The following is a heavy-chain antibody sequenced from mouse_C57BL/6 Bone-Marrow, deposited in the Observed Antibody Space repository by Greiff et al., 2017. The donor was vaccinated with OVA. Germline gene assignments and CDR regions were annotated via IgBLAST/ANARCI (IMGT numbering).Heavy chain of an antibody. CDR2: IYPGDGDT. V-gene: IGHV1-80*01. CDR1: GYAFSSYW. J-gene: IGHJ4*01. Sequence: QVQQQQSGAELVKPGASVKISCKASGYAFSSYWMNWVKQRPGKGLEWIGQIYPGDGDTNYNGKFKGKATLTADKSSSTAYMQLSSLTSEDSAVYFCARRYYGNPYYYAMDYWGQGTSVTVSS. CDR3: ARRYYGNPYYYAMDY. D-gene: IGHD2-1*01.